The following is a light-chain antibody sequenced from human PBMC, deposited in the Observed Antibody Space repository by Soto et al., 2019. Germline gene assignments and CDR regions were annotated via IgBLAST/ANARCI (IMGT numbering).Light chain of an antibody. CDR3: QQSYSTLPIT. CDR1: QSISSD. Sequence: DLPMTQSPSSLSASVGDRVTITCRASQSISSDLNWYQQKPGKAPKLLIYAASSLQSGVPSRFSGSGSGTDFTLTISSLQPEDFATYYCQQSYSTLPITFGQGTRLEIK. V-gene: IGKV1-39*01. CDR2: AAS. J-gene: IGKJ5*01.